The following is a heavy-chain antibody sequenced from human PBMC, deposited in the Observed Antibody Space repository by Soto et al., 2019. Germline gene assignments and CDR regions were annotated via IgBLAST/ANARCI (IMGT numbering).Heavy chain of an antibody. CDR2: IYHSGST. J-gene: IGHJ4*02. Sequence: QLPLQESGSGLVKPSQTLSLTCAVSGGSISSGGYSWSWIRQPPGKGLEWIGYIYHSGSTYYNPSLKSRVTISVDRSKHQFSLKLSSVTAADTAVYYCARGPPLGYWGQGTLVTVSS. CDR1: GGSISSGGYS. V-gene: IGHV4-30-2*01. CDR3: ARGPPLGY.